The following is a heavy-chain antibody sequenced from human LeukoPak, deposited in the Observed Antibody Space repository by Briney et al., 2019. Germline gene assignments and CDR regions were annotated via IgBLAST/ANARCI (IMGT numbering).Heavy chain of an antibody. CDR2: IRSNGDTA. Sequence: GGSLRLSCAASGFTFSRIAMTWVRQAPGKGLEWVSTIRSNGDTAYNADSVRGRFAISRDNSKNAPFLQMNSLRVEDTAIYYCAKGQELDDGVFDSWGQGTLVTVSS. J-gene: IGHJ5*01. CDR3: AKGQELDDGVFDS. CDR1: GFTFSRIA. D-gene: IGHD1-1*01. V-gene: IGHV3-23*01.